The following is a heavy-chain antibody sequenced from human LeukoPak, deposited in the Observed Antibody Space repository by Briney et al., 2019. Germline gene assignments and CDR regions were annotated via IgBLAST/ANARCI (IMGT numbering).Heavy chain of an antibody. D-gene: IGHD3-10*01. CDR3: ARVSSSGSLAVGFDP. CDR2: IYYSGST. CDR1: GDSISTYY. Sequence: PSETLSLTCTVSGDSISTYYWNWIRQPPGKGLEWIGYIYYSGSTNYNPSLKSRVTISVDTSKNQFSLKLSSVTAADTAVYYCARVSSSGSLAVGFDPWGQGTLVTVSS. V-gene: IGHV4-59*01. J-gene: IGHJ5*02.